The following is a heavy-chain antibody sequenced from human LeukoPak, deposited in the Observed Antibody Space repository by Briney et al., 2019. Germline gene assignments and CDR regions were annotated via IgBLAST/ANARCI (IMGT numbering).Heavy chain of an antibody. D-gene: IGHD3-22*01. CDR1: GFTFSSYG. CDR2: ISGSGGST. CDR3: AKDGTFSGYYGDY. Sequence: GGSLRLSCAASGFTFSSYGMHWVRQAPGKGLEWVSAISGSGGSTYYADSVKGRFTISRDNSENTLYLQMNSLRAEDTAVYYCAKDGTFSGYYGDYWGQGTLVTVSS. J-gene: IGHJ4*02. V-gene: IGHV3-23*01.